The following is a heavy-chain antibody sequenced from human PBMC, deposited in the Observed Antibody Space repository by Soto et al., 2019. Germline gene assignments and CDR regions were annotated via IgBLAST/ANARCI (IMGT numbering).Heavy chain of an antibody. V-gene: IGHV4-39*01. CDR3: XXXXXXXXXPVDS. Sequence: QLQLQESGPGLVQPSGTLSLTCTVSGGSITSGDNYYXXXVRQPPGKGLEYIGSVHHNGRTYSNXXLKSRXTXXXXXXXXXXXXXXXXXXXXXXXXXXXXXXXXXXXXPVDSWGQGTLVTVSS. CDR1: GGSITSGDNYY. CDR2: VHHNGRT. J-gene: IGHJ4*02. D-gene: IGHD4-4*01.